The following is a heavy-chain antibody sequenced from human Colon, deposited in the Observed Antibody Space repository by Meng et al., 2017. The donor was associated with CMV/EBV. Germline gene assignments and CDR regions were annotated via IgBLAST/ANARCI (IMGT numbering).Heavy chain of an antibody. Sequence: GESLKISCAASGFTFNTYWMSWVRQAPGKGLVWVSRISSGGATTNYADSVRGRFTVSRDNAKKMLYLQMNSLRAEDTAVYFCAPITVVPGVLSMDVWGLGTTVTVSS. CDR2: ISSGGATT. CDR3: APITVVPGVLSMDV. J-gene: IGHJ6*02. D-gene: IGHD3-10*01. CDR1: GFTFNTYW. V-gene: IGHV3-74*01.